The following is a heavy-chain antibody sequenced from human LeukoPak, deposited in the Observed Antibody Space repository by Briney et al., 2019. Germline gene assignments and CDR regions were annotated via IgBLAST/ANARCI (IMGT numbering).Heavy chain of an antibody. CDR1: GFTFSSYS. J-gene: IGHJ6*03. Sequence: GGSLRLSCAASGFTFSSYSMNWVRQAPGKGLEWVSSISSSSSYIYYADSVKGRFTISRDNAKNSLYLQVNSLRAEDKAVYYCARDVYYGGKTSAGVYYYYMDVWGKGTTVTVSS. V-gene: IGHV3-21*01. CDR3: ARDVYYGGKTSAGVYYYYMDV. CDR2: ISSSSSYI. D-gene: IGHD4-23*01.